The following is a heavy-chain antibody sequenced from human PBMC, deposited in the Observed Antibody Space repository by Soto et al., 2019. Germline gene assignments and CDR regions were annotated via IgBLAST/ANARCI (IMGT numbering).Heavy chain of an antibody. CDR1: GYTFTSYG. CDR3: AREVIVVVVAATSYGMDV. V-gene: IGHV1-18*01. J-gene: IGHJ6*02. D-gene: IGHD2-15*01. Sequence: ASVKVSCKASGYTFTSYGISWGRQAPGQGLEWMGWISAYNGNTNYAQKLQGRVTMTTDTSTSTAYMELRSLRSDDTAVYYCAREVIVVVVAATSYGMDVWGQGTTVTVSS. CDR2: ISAYNGNT.